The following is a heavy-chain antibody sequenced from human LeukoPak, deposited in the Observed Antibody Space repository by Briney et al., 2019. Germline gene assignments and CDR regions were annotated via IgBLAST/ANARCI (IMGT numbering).Heavy chain of an antibody. J-gene: IGHJ6*03. V-gene: IGHV4-61*02. CDR2: IYTSGST. Sequence: SETLSLTCTVSGGSISSGSYYWSWIRQPAGKGLEWIGRIYTSGSTNYNPSLKSRVTISVDTSKNQFSLKLSSVTAADTAVYYCARLLKGKDMSYYMDVWGKGTTVTVSS. D-gene: IGHD2-15*01. CDR3: ARLLKGKDMSYYMDV. CDR1: GGSISSGSYY.